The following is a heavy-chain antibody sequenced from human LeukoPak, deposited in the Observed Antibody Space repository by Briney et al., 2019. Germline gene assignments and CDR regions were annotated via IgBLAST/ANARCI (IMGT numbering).Heavy chain of an antibody. CDR2: MNPNSGNT. D-gene: IGHD6-13*01. Sequence: ASVNVSCKASGYTSTSYDINWVRQAAGQGLEWMGWMNPNSGNTGYAQKFQGRVTMTRNTSISTAYMELSSLRSEDTAVYYCARGPRAPGLGIAAAGTQGTYYYYYMDVWGKGTTVTVSS. CDR1: GYTSTSYD. J-gene: IGHJ6*03. V-gene: IGHV1-8*01. CDR3: ARGPRAPGLGIAAAGTQGTYYYYYMDV.